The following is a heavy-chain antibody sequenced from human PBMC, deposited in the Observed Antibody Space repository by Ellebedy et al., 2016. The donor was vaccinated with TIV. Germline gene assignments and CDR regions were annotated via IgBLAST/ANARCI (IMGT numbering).Heavy chain of an antibody. CDR2: ISAYNGNT. CDR1: GYTFTNYG. CDR3: ASRGYDILTGWDPNAFDI. J-gene: IGHJ3*02. V-gene: IGHV1-18*01. D-gene: IGHD3-9*01. Sequence: AASVKVSCKASGYTFTNYGINWVRQAPGQGLEWMGWISAYNGNTNFAQKVQGRVTMTTDTSTSTAYMELRRLRSEDTARYYCASRGYDILTGWDPNAFDIWGQGTMVIVSS.